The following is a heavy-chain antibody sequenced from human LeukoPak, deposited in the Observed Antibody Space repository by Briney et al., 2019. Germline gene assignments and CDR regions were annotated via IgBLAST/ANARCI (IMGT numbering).Heavy chain of an antibody. V-gene: IGHV3-30*02. CDR2: IRYDGSNK. CDR1: GFSFSSYE. Sequence: GGSLRLSCAASGFSFSSYEMNWVRQAPGKGLEWVAFIRYDGSNKYYADSVKGRFTISRDNSKNTLYLQMNSLRAEDTAVYYCAKILSRYFDYWGQGTLVTVSS. J-gene: IGHJ4*02. CDR3: AKILSRYFDY. D-gene: IGHD3-22*01.